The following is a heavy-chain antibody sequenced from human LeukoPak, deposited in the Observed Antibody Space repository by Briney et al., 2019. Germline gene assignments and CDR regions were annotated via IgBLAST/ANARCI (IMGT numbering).Heavy chain of an antibody. J-gene: IGHJ4*02. CDR2: ISYAGNNK. CDR1: GFTFSSYA. V-gene: IGHV3-30*04. D-gene: IGHD3-22*01. CDR3: ARDKNYYDSSGRRKVTDY. Sequence: PGGSLRLSCVASGFTFSSYATHWVRQAPGKGLQWVAVISYAGNNKYYADSVKGRFTLSRDNSKNTLYLQMNSLRAEDTAIYYCARDKNYYDSSGRRKVTDYWGQGTLVTVSS.